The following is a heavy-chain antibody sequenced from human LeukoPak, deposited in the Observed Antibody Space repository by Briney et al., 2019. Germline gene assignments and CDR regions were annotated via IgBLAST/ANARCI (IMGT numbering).Heavy chain of an antibody. D-gene: IGHD2-15*01. J-gene: IGHJ5*02. CDR3: ARKGLLGSGKPWFDP. CDR2: MNPNSGNT. V-gene: IGHV1-8*01. Sequence: GASVTVSCKASGYTFTSYDINWVRQASGQGLEWMGWMNPNSGNTASAQKFQGRVTMTTNTSISTAYMELTGLRSEDTAMYFCARKGLLGSGKPWFDPWGQGTLVTVSS. CDR1: GYTFTSYD.